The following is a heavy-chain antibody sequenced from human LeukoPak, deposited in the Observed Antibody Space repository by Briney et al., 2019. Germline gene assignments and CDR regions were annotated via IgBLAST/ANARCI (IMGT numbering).Heavy chain of an antibody. CDR2: ISTYNGNT. D-gene: IGHD3-9*01. V-gene: IGHV1-18*01. CDR3: ARSERYFDWLTDAFDI. J-gene: IGHJ3*02. CDR1: GYTFSNYA. Sequence: GASVKVSCKASGYTFSNYAINWVRQAPGQGLEWMGWISTYNGNTNYAQKFQGRVTITADKSTSTAYMELSSLRSEDTAVYYCARSERYFDWLTDAFDIWGQGTMVTVSS.